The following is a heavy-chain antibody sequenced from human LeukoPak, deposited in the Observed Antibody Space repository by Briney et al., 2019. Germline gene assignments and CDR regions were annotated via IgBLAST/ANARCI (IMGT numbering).Heavy chain of an antibody. D-gene: IGHD2-2*02. CDR1: GGSINNYY. CDR2: IHSSGST. J-gene: IGHJ4*02. V-gene: IGHV4-59*08. CDR3: ARRPPYCSSTSCYTRAIDY. Sequence: SETLSLTSTVSGGSINNYYWSWIRQPPGKGLEWIAYIHSSGSTNYNPSLKSRVTISVDTSKNQFSLKLSSVTAADTAVYYCARRPPYCSSTSCYTRAIDYWGQGTLVTVSS.